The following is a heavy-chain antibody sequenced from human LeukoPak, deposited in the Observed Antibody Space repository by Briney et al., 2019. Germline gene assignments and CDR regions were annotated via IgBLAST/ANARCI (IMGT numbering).Heavy chain of an antibody. Sequence: PSETLSLTCTVSGGSISSGGYYWSWIRQHPGKDLDWIGYIYYSGSTYYNPSLNSRVTISVDTSKNQFSLELTSVTVADTAVYYCARAATPKRFAFDYWGQGILVTVSS. CDR2: IYYSGST. D-gene: IGHD2-15*01. J-gene: IGHJ4*02. CDR1: GGSISSGGYY. CDR3: ARAATPKRFAFDY. V-gene: IGHV4-31*03.